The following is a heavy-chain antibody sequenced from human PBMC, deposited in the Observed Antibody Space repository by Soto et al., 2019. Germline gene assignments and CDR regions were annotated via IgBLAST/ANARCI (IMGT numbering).Heavy chain of an antibody. J-gene: IGHJ3*01. CDR2: INSDGSST. CDR1: GFTFSSYW. CDR3: ARYDAFKAFDL. V-gene: IGHV3-74*01. D-gene: IGHD1-1*01. Sequence: GSLRLSCAASGFTFSSYWMHWVRQAPGKGLVWVSRINSDGSSTSYADSVKGRFTISRDDVTNSVSLQMDSLRVEDTGIYYCARYDAFKAFDLWGHGTMVTVSS.